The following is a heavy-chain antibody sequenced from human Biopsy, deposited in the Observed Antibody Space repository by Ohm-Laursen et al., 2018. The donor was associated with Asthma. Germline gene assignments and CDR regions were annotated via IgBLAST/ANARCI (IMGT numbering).Heavy chain of an antibody. Sequence: SETLSLTCTVSGGSINIGDYYWSWIRQHPVMGLEWIGHIYYSGSTYYNPSLKSRVSISLDTSKNQFSLSLTSVTAADTAVYYCARTTYGHDGFDPWGQGTLVTVSS. D-gene: IGHD4-17*01. CDR2: IYYSGST. CDR3: ARTTYGHDGFDP. CDR1: GGSINIGDYY. V-gene: IGHV4-31*02. J-gene: IGHJ5*02.